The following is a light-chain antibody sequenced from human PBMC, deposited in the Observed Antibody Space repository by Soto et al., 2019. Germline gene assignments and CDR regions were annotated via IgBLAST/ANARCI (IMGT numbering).Light chain of an antibody. CDR1: QSVSSSY. Sequence: EIVLTQSPGTQSLSPGERATLSCRASQSVSSSYLAWYQQKPGQAPRLLIYGASSRATGIPDRFSGSGSGTDFTLTISRLEPEDFAVYYCQQYGSSPPMTFGQGTKVDIK. V-gene: IGKV3-20*01. J-gene: IGKJ2*01. CDR3: QQYGSSPPMT. CDR2: GAS.